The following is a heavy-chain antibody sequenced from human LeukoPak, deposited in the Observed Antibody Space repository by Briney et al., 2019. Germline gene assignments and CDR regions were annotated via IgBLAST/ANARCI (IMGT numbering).Heavy chain of an antibody. J-gene: IGHJ4*02. V-gene: IGHV1-18*01. CDR2: ISAYNGNT. CDR3: ARDYCSGGSCYGFDY. CDR1: GYTFTSYG. D-gene: IGHD2-15*01. Sequence: ASVKVSCKASGYTFTSYGISWVRQAPGQGLEWMGWISAYNGNTNYAQKLQGRVTMTTDTSTSTAYMELRSLRSDDTAVYYCARDYCSGGSCYGFDYWGQGTLVTVSS.